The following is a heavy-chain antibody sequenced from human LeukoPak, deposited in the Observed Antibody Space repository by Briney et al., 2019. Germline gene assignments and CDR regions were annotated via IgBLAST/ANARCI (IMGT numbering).Heavy chain of an antibody. J-gene: IGHJ4*02. D-gene: IGHD3-3*01. CDR2: ISYDGSNK. CDR3: ARDRYYDFWSGYYTDVLGY. Sequence: GGSLRLSCAASGFTFSSYAVHWVRQAPGKGLEWVAIISYDGSNKYYAGSVKGRFTISRDNSKNTLYLQMNSLRAEDTAVYYCARDRYYDFWSGYYTDVLGYWGQGTLVTVSS. CDR1: GFTFSSYA. V-gene: IGHV3-30*04.